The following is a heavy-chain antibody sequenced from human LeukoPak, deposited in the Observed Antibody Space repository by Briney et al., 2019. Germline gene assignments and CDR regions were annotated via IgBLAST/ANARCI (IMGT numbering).Heavy chain of an antibody. CDR3: VREVTDPVVVPAPGRYYYMDA. D-gene: IGHD2-2*01. CDR2: IRNEAKSYTT. CDR1: GFIFSDHY. J-gene: IGHJ6*03. V-gene: IGHV3-72*01. Sequence: GGSLRLSCAASGFIFSDHYMDWVRQAPGKGLEWVGRIRNEAKSYTTEYAASVKGRFTISRDDSKKSLYLQMNSLETEDTAVYYCVREVTDPVVVPAPGRYYYMDAWGKGTTVTVSS.